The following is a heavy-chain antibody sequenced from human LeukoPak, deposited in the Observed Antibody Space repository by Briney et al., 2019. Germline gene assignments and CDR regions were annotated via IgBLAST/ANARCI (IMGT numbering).Heavy chain of an antibody. CDR3: ARVVYGDYYFDY. CDR2: ISAYNGNT. CDR1: AYTFTSYG. D-gene: IGHD4-17*01. Sequence: GASVKVSCKTSAYTFTSYGISWVRQAPGQGLEWMGWISAYNGNTDYVQKLQDRVTMTTDTSTSTSYMELRSLRSDDTAVYYCARVVYGDYYFDYWGQGTLVTVSS. V-gene: IGHV1-18*01. J-gene: IGHJ4*02.